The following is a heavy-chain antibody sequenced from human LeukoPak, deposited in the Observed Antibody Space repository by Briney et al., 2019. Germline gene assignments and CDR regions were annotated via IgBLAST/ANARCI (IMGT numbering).Heavy chain of an antibody. Sequence: PETLSLTCAVSGYSISSGYYWGWIRQPPGKGLEWIGSIYHSGSTYYNPSLKSRVTISVDTSKNQFSLKLSSVTAADTAVYYCARVTRVFQIPAAMPECWGQGTLVTVSS. CDR3: ARVTRVFQIPAAMPEC. J-gene: IGHJ4*02. V-gene: IGHV4-38-2*01. CDR1: GYSISSGYY. D-gene: IGHD2-2*01. CDR2: IYHSGST.